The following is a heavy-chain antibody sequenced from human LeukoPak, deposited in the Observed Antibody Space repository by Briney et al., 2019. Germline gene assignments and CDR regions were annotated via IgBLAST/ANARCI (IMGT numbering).Heavy chain of an antibody. CDR2: IDTTGDT. Sequence: GGSLRLSCAASGFTFSNYDMHWVRHSTGEGLEWVSGIDTTGDTYYAGSVKGRFTISRENAKNSFYLQMNSLRAGDTAVYYCARGLYSGSGSWGSYFDYWGQGTLVTVSS. J-gene: IGHJ4*02. CDR3: ARGLYSGSGSWGSYFDY. V-gene: IGHV3-13*01. D-gene: IGHD3-10*01. CDR1: GFTFSNYD.